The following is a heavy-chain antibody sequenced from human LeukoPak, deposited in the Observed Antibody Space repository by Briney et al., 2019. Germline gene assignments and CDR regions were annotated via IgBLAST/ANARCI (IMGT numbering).Heavy chain of an antibody. V-gene: IGHV3-30-3*01. CDR3: ARESLSGWYDQ. CDR1: GFSFSSYA. Sequence: RSLRLSCAASGFSFSSYAMHWVRQAPGKGLEWVAVISYDGSNKYYTDSVKGRVTISRDHSKNTLNLQMNSLRAEDTALYYCARESLSGWYDQWGQGTLVTVSS. D-gene: IGHD6-19*01. J-gene: IGHJ5*02. CDR2: ISYDGSNK.